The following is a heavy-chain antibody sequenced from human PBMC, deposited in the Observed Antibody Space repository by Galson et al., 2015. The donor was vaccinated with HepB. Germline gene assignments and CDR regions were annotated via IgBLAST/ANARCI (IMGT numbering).Heavy chain of an antibody. D-gene: IGHD3-22*01. J-gene: IGHJ4*02. CDR3: ARDPYGLYWDSSGYAFDH. CDR1: GFTFSSYN. Sequence: SLRLSCAVSGFTFSSYNMNWVRQAPGKGLKWVSSISSSSSYIYYADSVKGRFTISRDNAENSLYLQMSSLRAEDTAVYYCARDPYGLYWDSSGYAFDHWGQGTLVTVPS. V-gene: IGHV3-21*01. CDR2: ISSSSSYI.